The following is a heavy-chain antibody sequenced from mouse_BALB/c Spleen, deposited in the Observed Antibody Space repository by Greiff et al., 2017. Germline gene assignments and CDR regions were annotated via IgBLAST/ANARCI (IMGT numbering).Heavy chain of an antibody. D-gene: IGHD1-3*01. CDR2: IYYSGTI. J-gene: IGHJ4*01. V-gene: IGHV3-5*02. CDR3: AREAPYPSYAMDY. Sequence: DVHLVESGPGLVKPSQTVSLTCTVTGISITTGNYRWSWIRQFPGNKLEWIGYIYYSGTITYNPSLTSRTTITRDTSKNQFFLEMNSLTAEDTATYYCAREAPYPSYAMDYWGQGTSVTVSS. CDR1: GISITTGNYR.